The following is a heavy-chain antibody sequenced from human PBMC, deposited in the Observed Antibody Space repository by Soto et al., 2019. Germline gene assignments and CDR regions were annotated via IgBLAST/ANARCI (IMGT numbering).Heavy chain of an antibody. V-gene: IGHV4-59*02. CDR2: ISHTGTT. Sequence: QVQLQESGPGLVKPSETLSLTCTVSGGSVSSYYWCWIRHPPGQGLEWVAYISHTGTTDNNHSLTTRLTRPLTTSKNQFTLKLTWVSAAVTAVYYGGRGAPWMDAFDTWGQGTKVTVSP. CDR1: GGSVSSYY. D-gene: IGHD5-12*01. J-gene: IGHJ3*02. CDR3: GRGAPWMDAFDT.